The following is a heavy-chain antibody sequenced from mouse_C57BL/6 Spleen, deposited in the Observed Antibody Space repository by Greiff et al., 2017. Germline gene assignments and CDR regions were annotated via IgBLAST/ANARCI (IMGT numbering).Heavy chain of an antibody. V-gene: IGHV1-52*01. D-gene: IGHD1-1*01. J-gene: IGHJ2*01. Sequence: VQLQQPGAELVRPGSSVKLSCKASGYTFTSYWMHWVKQRPIQGLEWIGNIDPSDSETHYNQKFKDKATLTVDKSSSTAYMQLSSLTSDASAVYYCARRGGSSEYFDDWGKGTTLTVSS. CDR2: IDPSDSET. CDR1: GYTFTSYW. CDR3: ARRGGSSEYFDD.